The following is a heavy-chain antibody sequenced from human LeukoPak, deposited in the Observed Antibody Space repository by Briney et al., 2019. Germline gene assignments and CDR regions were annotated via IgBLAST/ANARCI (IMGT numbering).Heavy chain of an antibody. D-gene: IGHD6-6*01. J-gene: IGHJ6*02. V-gene: IGHV4-34*01. CDR1: GGSFSGYY. CDR2: IKHSGST. Sequence: SETLSLTCAVYGGSFSGYYWSWIRQPPGKGLEWIGEIKHSGSTNYNPSLKSRVTISVDTSKNQFSLKLSSVTAADTAVYYCARDAMGGSSPSYYYYYYGMDVWGQGTTVTVSS. CDR3: ARDAMGGSSPSYYYYYYGMDV.